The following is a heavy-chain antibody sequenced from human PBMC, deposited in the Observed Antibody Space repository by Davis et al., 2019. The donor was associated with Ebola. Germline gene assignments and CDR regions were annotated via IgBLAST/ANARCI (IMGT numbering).Heavy chain of an antibody. J-gene: IGHJ4*02. V-gene: IGHV3-74*01. CDR3: ARGWLRGPFDY. Sequence: PGGSLRLSCAASEFTFSDYWMHWVRQAPGKGLVWVSRISGDGSITTYADSVKGRFTISRDNTKNTLYLQMYSLRAEDTAVYYCARGWLRGPFDYWGQGTLVTVSS. CDR1: EFTFSDYW. D-gene: IGHD3-9*01. CDR2: ISGDGSIT.